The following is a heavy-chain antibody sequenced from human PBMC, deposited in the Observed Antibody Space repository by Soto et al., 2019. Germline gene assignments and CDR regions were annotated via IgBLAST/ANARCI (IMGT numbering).Heavy chain of an antibody. CDR2: IYYIGNT. D-gene: IGHD4-17*01. CDR1: NGSISSRSSY. J-gene: IGHJ4*02. V-gene: IGHV4-39*01. Sequence: QLQLQESGSGLVKPSETLSLTCTVSNGSISSRSSYWGWIRQTPGKGLEWIGSIYYIGNTYYNPSLTSRVTISIDTSKIQFSLKLNSVTAADTAVYFCGGQDYGAKGYYFENWGQGTLVTVSS. CDR3: GGQDYGAKGYYFEN.